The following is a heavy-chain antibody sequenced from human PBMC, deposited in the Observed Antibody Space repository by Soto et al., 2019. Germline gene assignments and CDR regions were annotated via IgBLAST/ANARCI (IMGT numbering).Heavy chain of an antibody. J-gene: IGHJ4*02. CDR2: IIPIFGTA. Sequence: QVQLEQSGAEVKKPGSSVKVSCKASGGTFSSYAISWVRQAPGQGLEWMGGIIPIFGTANYAQKFQGRVTITADKSTSTAYMEVSSLRSEDTAVYYCARARYYYYSSGYYNPLDYWGQGTLVTVSS. CDR1: GGTFSSYA. D-gene: IGHD3-22*01. V-gene: IGHV1-69*06. CDR3: ARARYYYYSSGYYNPLDY.